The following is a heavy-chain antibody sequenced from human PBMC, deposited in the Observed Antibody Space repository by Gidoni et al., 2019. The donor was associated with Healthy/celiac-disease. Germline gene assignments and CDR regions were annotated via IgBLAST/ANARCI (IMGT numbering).Heavy chain of an antibody. J-gene: IGHJ4*02. CDR2: IVVGSGNT. CDR1: GFSFTSSA. V-gene: IGHV1-58*01. CDR3: AADIQPDSSGYYKKAGGY. Sequence: QMQLVQSGPEVKKPGTSVKVCCKASGFSFTSSAVQWVRQARGQRLEWIGWIVVGSGNTNYAQKFQERVTITRDMSTSTAYMELSSLRSEDTAVYYCAADIQPDSSGYYKKAGGYWGQGTLVTVSS. D-gene: IGHD3-22*01.